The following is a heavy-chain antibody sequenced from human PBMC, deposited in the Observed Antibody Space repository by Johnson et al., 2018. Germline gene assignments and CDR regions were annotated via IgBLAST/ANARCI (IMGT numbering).Heavy chain of an antibody. J-gene: IGHJ6*02. Sequence: VQLVESGGGLVKPGGSLRLSCAASGFTFSSYSMNWVRQAPGKGLEWVSSISGSSTYIYYADSEKGRFTISRDNAKNSLYLQMNSRRAEDTAGYYCALGGYYYSYGMDVWGQGTTVTVSS. D-gene: IGHD2-15*01. V-gene: IGHV3-21*01. CDR2: ISGSSTYI. CDR1: GFTFSSYS. CDR3: ALGGYYYSYGMDV.